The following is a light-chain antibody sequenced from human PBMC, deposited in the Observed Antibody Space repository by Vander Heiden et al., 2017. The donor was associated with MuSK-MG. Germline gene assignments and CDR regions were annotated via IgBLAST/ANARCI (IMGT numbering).Light chain of an antibody. Sequence: EIVLTQSPGTLSLSPGERATLSCRASQSVSSSYLAWYQQKPGQAPRLLIYGASSRATGIPDRFSGSGSGTDFTLTIIRLEPEDFAVYYCHQDCSSPRTFGPGTKVEIK. V-gene: IGKV3-20*01. CDR2: GAS. CDR3: HQDCSSPRT. J-gene: IGKJ1*01. CDR1: QSVSSSY.